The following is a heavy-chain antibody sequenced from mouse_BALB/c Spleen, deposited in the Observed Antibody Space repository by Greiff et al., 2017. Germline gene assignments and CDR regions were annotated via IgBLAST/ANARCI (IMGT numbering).Heavy chain of an antibody. Sequence: QVQLKESGPGLVAPSQSLSITCTVSGFSLTSYDISWIRQPPGKGLEWLGVIWTGGGTNYNSAFMSRLCISKDNSKSQVFLQMNSLQTDDTTIYYCGADESNHYFDYWGQGTTLTVSA. CDR3: GADESNHYFDY. D-gene: IGHD2-5*01. CDR1: GFSLTSYD. J-gene: IGHJ2*01. CDR2: IWTGGGT. V-gene: IGHV2-9-2*01.